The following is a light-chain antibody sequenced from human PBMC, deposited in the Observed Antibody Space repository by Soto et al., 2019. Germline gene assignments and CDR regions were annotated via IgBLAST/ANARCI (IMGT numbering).Light chain of an antibody. V-gene: IGKV1-39*01. Sequence: DIQMTQSPSSLSASVGDRVTVTCRTSQNIYNYLNWYQQRPGKAPKLLIYAATSVQSGVPSRFSGSGSVTDFTLTISSLHPEDFATYYCQQTHSTPVTFGQGTRLDVK. CDR2: AAT. CDR1: QNIYNY. J-gene: IGKJ5*01. CDR3: QQTHSTPVT.